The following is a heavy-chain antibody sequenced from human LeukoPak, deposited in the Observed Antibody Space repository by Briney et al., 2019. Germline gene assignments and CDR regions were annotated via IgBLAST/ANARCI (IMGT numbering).Heavy chain of an antibody. J-gene: IGHJ4*02. D-gene: IGHD3-10*01. Sequence: PGGSLRLSCAASGFTFSNYVIHWVSQAPGKGLEWVAVTSSDLNVKLYADSVKGRFTISRDNSRSTPYLQMNSLRPEDTAIYYCAREGYYGSGSPPSLYFDYWGQGTLVTVSS. CDR2: TSSDLNVK. CDR1: GFTFSNYV. CDR3: AREGYYGSGSPPSLYFDY. V-gene: IGHV3-30-3*01.